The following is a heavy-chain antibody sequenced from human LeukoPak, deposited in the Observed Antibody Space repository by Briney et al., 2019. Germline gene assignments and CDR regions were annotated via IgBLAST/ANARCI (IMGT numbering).Heavy chain of an antibody. J-gene: IGHJ4*02. CDR3: AREGGGSGYVIFDY. V-gene: IGHV1-2*02. D-gene: IGHD5-12*01. CDR2: IIPDSGDT. CDR1: GYTFTDYY. Sequence: ASVKVSCKASGYTFTDYYIHWVRQAPGQGLEWMGWIIPDSGDTNYAQKFQGRVTMTRDTSISTAHMELSRLRSDDTGVYYCAREGGGSGYVIFDYWGQGTLVTVSS.